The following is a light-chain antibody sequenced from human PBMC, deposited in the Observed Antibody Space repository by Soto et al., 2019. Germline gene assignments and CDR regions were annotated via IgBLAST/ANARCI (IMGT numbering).Light chain of an antibody. CDR3: QQYGNSQYT. Sequence: ESVWTQSPGTLSLSPGGRATLSCRASQTVTSSFLAWYQQKPGQAPRLLISGASTRATGIPDRFSGSGSGTDFTLTISRLEPKDFAVYYCQQYGNSQYTFGQGTKVEIK. CDR1: QTVTSSF. CDR2: GAS. J-gene: IGKJ2*01. V-gene: IGKV3-20*01.